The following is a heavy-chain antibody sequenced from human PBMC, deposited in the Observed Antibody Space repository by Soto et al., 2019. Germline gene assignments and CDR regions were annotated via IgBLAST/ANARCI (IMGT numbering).Heavy chain of an antibody. D-gene: IGHD2-2*01. Sequence: SDPLSLTCTVSGGSISSYYWSWIRQPAGKGLEWIGRIYTSGSTNYNPSLKSRVTMSVDTSKNQFSLKLSSVTAADTAVYYCARACSSNSCYDVFDYWGQGTLVTVSS. J-gene: IGHJ4*02. V-gene: IGHV4-4*07. CDR1: GGSISSYY. CDR2: IYTSGST. CDR3: ARACSSNSCYDVFDY.